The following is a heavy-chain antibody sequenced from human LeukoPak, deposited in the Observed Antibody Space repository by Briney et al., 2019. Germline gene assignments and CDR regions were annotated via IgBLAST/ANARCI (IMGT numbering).Heavy chain of an antibody. CDR1: GGTFSSYA. Sequence: SVKVSCKASGGTFSSYAISWLRQAPGQGLEWMGRIIPIFGTANYAQKFQGRVTITTDESTSTAYMELSSLRSEDTAVYYCARAEIVVVPAAIRTFDYWGQGTLVTVSS. V-gene: IGHV1-69*05. D-gene: IGHD2-2*02. CDR3: ARAEIVVVPAAIRTFDY. J-gene: IGHJ4*02. CDR2: IIPIFGTA.